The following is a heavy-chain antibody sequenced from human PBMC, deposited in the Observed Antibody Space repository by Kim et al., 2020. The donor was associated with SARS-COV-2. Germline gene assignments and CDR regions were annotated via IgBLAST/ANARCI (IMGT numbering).Heavy chain of an antibody. CDR2: ISYDGRQK. Sequence: GGSLRLSCEASGFTFYGFAMHWVRQAPGKGLEWLAVISYDGRQKFYADSVKGRFAIYRDTSKNSLSLQMDSLRPDDTAVYFCAKGPEAVSATIEDWGQG. D-gene: IGHD5-12*01. CDR1: GFTFYGFA. V-gene: IGHV3-30*09. CDR3: AKGPEAVSATIED. J-gene: IGHJ4*02.